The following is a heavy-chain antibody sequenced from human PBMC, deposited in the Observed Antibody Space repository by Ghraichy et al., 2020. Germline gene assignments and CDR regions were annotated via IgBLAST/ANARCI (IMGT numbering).Heavy chain of an antibody. V-gene: IGHV4-39*01. Sequence: SQTLSLTCTVSGGSISSSSYYWGWIRQPPGKGLEWIGSIYYSGSTYYNPSLKSRVTISVDTSKNQFSLKLSSVTAADTAGYYCARQGPGRYSSGWYSGASDYWGQGTLVTVSS. D-gene: IGHD6-19*01. CDR1: GGSISSSSYY. J-gene: IGHJ4*02. CDR2: IYYSGST. CDR3: ARQGPGRYSSGWYSGASDY.